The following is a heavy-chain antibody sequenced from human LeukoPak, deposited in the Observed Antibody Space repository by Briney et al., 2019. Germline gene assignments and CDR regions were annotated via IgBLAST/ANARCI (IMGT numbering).Heavy chain of an antibody. V-gene: IGHV3-23*01. Sequence: GGSMRLSCAASGFTFSSYGMSWVRQAPGKGLEWVSAISGSGGSTYYADSVKGRFTISRDNSKNTLYLQMNSLRAEDTAVYYCAKGVYCSGGSCYRGPFDYWGQGTLVTVSS. CDR2: ISGSGGST. D-gene: IGHD2-15*01. CDR3: AKGVYCSGGSCYRGPFDY. J-gene: IGHJ4*02. CDR1: GFTFSSYG.